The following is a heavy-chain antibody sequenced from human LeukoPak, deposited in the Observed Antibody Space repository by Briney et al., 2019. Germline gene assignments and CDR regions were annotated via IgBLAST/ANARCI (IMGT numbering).Heavy chain of an antibody. CDR1: GGSFSGYY. CDR3: ARHSQLDYYYYYMDV. CDR2: INHSGST. V-gene: IGHV4-34*01. Sequence: SETLSLTCAVYGGSFSGYYWSWIRQPPGKGLEWIGEINHSGSTNYNPSLKSRGTISVDTSKNQFSLKLSSVTAADTAVYYCARHSQLDYYYYYMDVWGKGTTVTISS. J-gene: IGHJ6*03. D-gene: IGHD2-2*01.